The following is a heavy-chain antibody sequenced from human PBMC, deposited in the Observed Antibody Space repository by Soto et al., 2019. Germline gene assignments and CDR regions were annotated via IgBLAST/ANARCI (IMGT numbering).Heavy chain of an antibody. Sequence: ASVKVSCKASGYTFTSYDINWVRQATGQGLEWMGWMNPNSGNTGYAQKFQGRVTMTRNTYRSTAYMELSSLRSEDTAVYYCARGRAGWYDFWSGYYNYYYYYMDVWGKGTTVTVS. CDR3: ARGRAGWYDFWSGYYNYYYYYMDV. J-gene: IGHJ6*03. V-gene: IGHV1-8*01. CDR1: GYTFTSYD. CDR2: MNPNSGNT. D-gene: IGHD3-3*01.